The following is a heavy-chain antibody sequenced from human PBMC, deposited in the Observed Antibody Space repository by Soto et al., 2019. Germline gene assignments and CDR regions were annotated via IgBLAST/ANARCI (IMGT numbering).Heavy chain of an antibody. J-gene: IGHJ4*02. CDR2: ISTYNGNT. CDR3: ARGPTDYYDNSGDYFLDY. V-gene: IGHV1-18*01. D-gene: IGHD3-22*01. CDR1: GYTFTTYG. Sequence: QVQLVQSGAEVKKPGASVKVSCKASGYTFTTYGMSWVRQAPGQGLDWMGWISTYNGNTKYAERLQGRVTMTTDTTTSTAYMELRSLRSDDTAVYNCARGPTDYYDNSGDYFLDYWGQGTLVTVSS.